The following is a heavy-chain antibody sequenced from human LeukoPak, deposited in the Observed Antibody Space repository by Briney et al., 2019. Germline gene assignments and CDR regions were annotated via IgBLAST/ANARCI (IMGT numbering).Heavy chain of an antibody. D-gene: IGHD3-3*01. J-gene: IGHJ5*02. Sequence: PSETLSVTCTVSGGSISSGGYYWSWIRQHPGKGLEWIGYIYYSGSTYYNPSLKSRVTISVDTSKNQFSLKLSSVTAADTAVYYCAREWLLFRGFDPWGQGTLVTVSS. V-gene: IGHV4-31*03. CDR2: IYYSGST. CDR3: AREWLLFRGFDP. CDR1: GGSISSGGYY.